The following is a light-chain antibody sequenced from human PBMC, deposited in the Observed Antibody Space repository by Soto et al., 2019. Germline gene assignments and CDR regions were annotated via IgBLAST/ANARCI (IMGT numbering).Light chain of an antibody. CDR1: QSVSSY. V-gene: IGKV3-11*01. CDR3: QQRSNWPIT. Sequence: VLTQSPATLSLSPGERATLSCTASQSVSSYLAWYQQKPGQAPRLLIYDASNRATGIPARFSGSGSGTDFSLTISSLEPEDFAVYYCQQRSNWPITFGLGTRLEIK. CDR2: DAS. J-gene: IGKJ5*01.